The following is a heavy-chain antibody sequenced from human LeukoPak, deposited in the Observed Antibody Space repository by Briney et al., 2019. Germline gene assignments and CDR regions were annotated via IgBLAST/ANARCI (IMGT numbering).Heavy chain of an antibody. CDR3: ARKEYQLLFNWFDP. J-gene: IGHJ5*02. V-gene: IGHV1-8*01. Sequence: ASVKVSCKASGYTLTSYDINWVRQATGQGREWMGWMNPNSGNTGYAQKFQGRVTMTRNTSISTAYMELSSLRSEDTAVYYCARKEYQLLFNWFDPWGQGTLVTVSS. CDR2: MNPNSGNT. CDR1: GYTLTSYD. D-gene: IGHD2-2*01.